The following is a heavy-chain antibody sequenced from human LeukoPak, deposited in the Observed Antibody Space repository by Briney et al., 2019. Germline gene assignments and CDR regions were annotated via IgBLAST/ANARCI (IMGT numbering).Heavy chain of an antibody. V-gene: IGHV3-30-3*01. CDR3: ARDREGASDY. D-gene: IGHD1-26*01. Sequence: GGSLRLSCAASGFTFSSYAMHWVRQAPGKGLEWVAVISYDGSNKYYADSVRGRFTISRDNPKNTLYLQMNSLRAEDTAVYYCARDREGASDYWGQGTLVTVSS. J-gene: IGHJ4*02. CDR1: GFTFSSYA. CDR2: ISYDGSNK.